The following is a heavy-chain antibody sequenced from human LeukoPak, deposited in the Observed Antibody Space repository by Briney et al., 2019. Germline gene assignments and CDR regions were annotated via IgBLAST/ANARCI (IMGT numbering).Heavy chain of an antibody. CDR3: ASGMYFFDY. CDR1: GGSIRSGAYY. Sequence: PSQTLSLTCIVSGGSIRSGAYYWSWIRQRPGKGLEWIGYIYDSGSTNYNPSLKSRVTISVDTSKNHFSLKLSSVTAADTAVYYCASGMYFFDYWGQGTLVTVSS. D-gene: IGHD1-26*01. J-gene: IGHJ4*02. CDR2: IYDSGST. V-gene: IGHV4-31*03.